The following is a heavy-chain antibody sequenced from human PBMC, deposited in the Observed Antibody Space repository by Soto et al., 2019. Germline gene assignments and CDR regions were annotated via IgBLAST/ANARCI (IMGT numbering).Heavy chain of an antibody. Sequence: ASVKVSCKASGYTFTSYDIYWVRQATGQGLEWMGWLNPNAGDSAYAQKFQGRISVTSDTSINTVHMELSSLRSEDTAVYYCARRAQTNGWNGFGADKYYFDFWGQGTLVTVSS. D-gene: IGHD1-1*01. V-gene: IGHV1-8*01. CDR3: ARRAQTNGWNGFGADKYYFDF. J-gene: IGHJ4*02. CDR2: LNPNAGDS. CDR1: GYTFTSYD.